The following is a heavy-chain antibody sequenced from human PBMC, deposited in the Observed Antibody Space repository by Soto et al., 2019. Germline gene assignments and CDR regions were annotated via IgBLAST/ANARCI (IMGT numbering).Heavy chain of an antibody. CDR3: AGLHATVTTHLEYFQH. CDR2: INHSGST. Sequence: SETLSLTCAVYGGSFSGYYWSWIRQPPGKGLEWIGEINHSGSTNYNPSLKSRVTISVDTSKNQFSLKLSSVTAADTAVYYCAGLHATVTTHLEYFQHWGQGTLVTVSS. J-gene: IGHJ1*01. CDR1: GGSFSGYY. D-gene: IGHD4-4*01. V-gene: IGHV4-34*01.